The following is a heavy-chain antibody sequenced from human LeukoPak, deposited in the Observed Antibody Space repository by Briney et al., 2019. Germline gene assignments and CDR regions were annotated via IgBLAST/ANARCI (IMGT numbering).Heavy chain of an antibody. Sequence: SETLSLTCNFSAVSISRHFWSWIRQTPEKGLEWFGYVFSSGSTNYNPSLKSRITISLDTSKHQFSLTLNSVTAADTGVYYCAREYDYWGLGTLVTVSS. CDR1: AVSISRHF. J-gene: IGHJ4*01. V-gene: IGHV4-59*11. CDR2: VFSSGST. CDR3: AREYDY.